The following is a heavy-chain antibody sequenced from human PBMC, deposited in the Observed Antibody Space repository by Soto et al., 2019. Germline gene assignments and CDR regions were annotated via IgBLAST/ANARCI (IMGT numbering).Heavy chain of an antibody. V-gene: IGHV1-69*01. CDR3: ARVPDGRFFYHAFDI. CDR1: GGTFSSYA. J-gene: IGHJ3*02. Sequence: QVQLVQSGAEVKKPGSSVKVSCKASGGTFSSYAISWVRQAPGQGLEWMGGIIPIFGAANYAQKFQGRVTISADESTSTAYVELSSLTSEDTAVYYCARVPDGRFFYHAFDIWGQGNMVTVSS. D-gene: IGHD3-16*01. CDR2: IIPIFGAA.